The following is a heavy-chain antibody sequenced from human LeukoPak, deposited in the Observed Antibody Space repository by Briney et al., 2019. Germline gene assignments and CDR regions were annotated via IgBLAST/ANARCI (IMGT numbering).Heavy chain of an antibody. D-gene: IGHD3-22*01. J-gene: IGHJ4*02. V-gene: IGHV3-23*01. CDR3: AKAVDGRGYYFERGADF. CDR2: ISGNGAHP. Sequence: GGSLRLSCAASGFSVSGKFMSWVRQAPGKGLEWVSSISGNGAHPYYADSVRGRFSISRDFSRNAVFLQMSSLRVEDTATYYCAKAVDGRGYYFERGADFWGQGTMVTVSS. CDR1: GFSVSGKF.